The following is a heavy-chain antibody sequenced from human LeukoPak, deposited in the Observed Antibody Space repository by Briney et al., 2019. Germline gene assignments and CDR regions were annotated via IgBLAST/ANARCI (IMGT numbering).Heavy chain of an antibody. CDR2: INPSGGST. V-gene: IGHV1-46*01. D-gene: IGHD3-10*01. CDR3: ARDFGSETYYYGSGSPGAFDI. CDR1: GYTFISYY. J-gene: IGHJ3*02. Sequence: ASVTVSCKASGYTFISYYMHWVRQAPGQGLEWMGIINPSGGSTTYAQKFQGRVTMTRDTSTSTVYMEVSSLRSEDTAVYYCARDFGSETYYYGSGSPGAFDIWGQGTMVTVSS.